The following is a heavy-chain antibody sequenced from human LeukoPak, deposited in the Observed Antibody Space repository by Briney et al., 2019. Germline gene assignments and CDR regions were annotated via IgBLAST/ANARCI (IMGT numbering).Heavy chain of an antibody. CDR3: ARFLGFGELFDY. J-gene: IGHJ4*02. V-gene: IGHV4-39*07. CDR1: GGSISSSSYY. Sequence: PSETLSLTCTVSGGSISSSSYYWGWIRQPPGKGLEWIGSIYYSGSTYYNPSLKSRVTISVDTSKNQFSLKLSSVTAADTAVYYCARFLGFGELFDYWGQGTLVTVSS. CDR2: IYYSGST. D-gene: IGHD3-10*01.